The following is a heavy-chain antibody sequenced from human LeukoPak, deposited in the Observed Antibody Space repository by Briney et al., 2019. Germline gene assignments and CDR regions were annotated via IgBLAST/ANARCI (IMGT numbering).Heavy chain of an antibody. D-gene: IGHD5-24*01. CDR2: ISYDGSNK. Sequence: GGSLRLSCAASGFTFSSYGMHWVRQAPGKGLEWVAVISYDGSNKYYADSVKGRFTISGDNSKNTLYLQMNSLRAEDTAVYYCAHGGRWLQLDYWGQGTLVTVSS. J-gene: IGHJ4*02. CDR1: GFTFSSYG. V-gene: IGHV3-30*03. CDR3: AHGGRWLQLDY.